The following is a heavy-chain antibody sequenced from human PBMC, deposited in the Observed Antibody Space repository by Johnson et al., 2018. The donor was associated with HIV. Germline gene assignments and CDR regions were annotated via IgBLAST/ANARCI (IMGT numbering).Heavy chain of an antibody. V-gene: IGHV3-30*03. CDR1: GFTFSRCG. Sequence: QVHLLESGGGVVQPGRSLRLSCIASGFTFSRCGMHWVRQAPGKGLEWVALISYDGSNKYYADSVKGRFTISRDNSKNTLYLQMNSLRAEDTAVYYCATAARLFDAFDIWGQGTMVTVSS. CDR3: ATAARLFDAFDI. J-gene: IGHJ3*02. CDR2: ISYDGSNK. D-gene: IGHD6-6*01.